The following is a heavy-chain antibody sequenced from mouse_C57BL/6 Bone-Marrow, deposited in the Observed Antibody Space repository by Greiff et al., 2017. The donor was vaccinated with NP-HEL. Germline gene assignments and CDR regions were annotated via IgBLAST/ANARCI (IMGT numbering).Heavy chain of an antibody. CDR2: ISYDGSN. CDR3: ATLYDYQAWFAY. J-gene: IGHJ3*01. V-gene: IGHV3-6*01. CDR1: GYSITSGYY. Sequence: VQLKESGPGLVKPSQSLSLTCSVTGYSITSGYYWNWIRQFPGNKLEWMGYISYDGSNNYNPSLKNRISITRDTSKNQFFLKLNSVTTEDTATYYCATLYDYQAWFAYWGQGTLVTVSA. D-gene: IGHD2-4*01.